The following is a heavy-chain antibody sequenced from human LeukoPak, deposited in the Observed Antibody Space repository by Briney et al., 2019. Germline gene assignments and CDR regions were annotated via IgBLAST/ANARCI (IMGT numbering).Heavy chain of an antibody. CDR2: ISSGSSTI. V-gene: IGHV3-48*01. Sequence: GGSLRLSCAASGFTFNSYWMAWVRQAPGKGLEWVSFISSGSSTIYYVDSVKGRFTISRDNSKNTLYLQMNSLRAEDTAVYYCARDYRVLRFLEWLSQAGWFDPWGQGTLVTVSS. D-gene: IGHD3-3*01. CDR1: GFTFNSYW. CDR3: ARDYRVLRFLEWLSQAGWFDP. J-gene: IGHJ5*02.